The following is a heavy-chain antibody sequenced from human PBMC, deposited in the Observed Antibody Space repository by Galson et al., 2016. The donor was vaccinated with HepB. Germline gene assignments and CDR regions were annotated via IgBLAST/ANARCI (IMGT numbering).Heavy chain of an antibody. Sequence: SLRLSCAASGCTFKKYGFNWVRLTPGKGLEWLSYIESYSKIIRYTDSVRGRFTVSRDNAKNSVYLQLSGLRVEDTAIYYCARDGPNYNYDFWGQGTLVTVFS. CDR1: GCTFKKYG. CDR3: ARDGPNYNYDF. D-gene: IGHD5-24*01. CDR2: IESYSKII. V-gene: IGHV3-48*04. J-gene: IGHJ4*02.